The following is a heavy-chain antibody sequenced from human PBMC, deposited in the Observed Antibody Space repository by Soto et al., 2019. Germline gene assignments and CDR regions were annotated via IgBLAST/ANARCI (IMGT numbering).Heavy chain of an antibody. CDR1: GYTFTTSG. J-gene: IGHJ6*02. V-gene: IGHV1-18*01. CDR3: ARQGSWPYYYYGLDV. CDR2: ISTYNGDT. Sequence: QVQLVQSGPEVKKPGASVKVSCEASGYTFTTSGISWVRQAPGQGLEWMGWISTYNGDTNSAQKCQGRVTMTADTSTGTVYMELMSLKSDDTAVYYCARQGSWPYYYYGLDVWGQGTTVTVSS. D-gene: IGHD1-26*01.